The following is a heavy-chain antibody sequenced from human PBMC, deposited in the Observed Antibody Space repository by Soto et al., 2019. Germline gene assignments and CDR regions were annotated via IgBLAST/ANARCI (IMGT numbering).Heavy chain of an antibody. J-gene: IGHJ6*03. V-gene: IGHV4-34*01. CDR3: ARERGRTLGYCSGGSCPYPQHPYMDV. Sequence: SETLFLTCAVYGGSFSGYYWSWIRQPPGKGLEWIGEINHSGSTNYNPSLKSRVTISVDTSKNQFSLKLSSVTAADTAVYYCARERGRTLGYCSGGSCPYPQHPYMDVWGKGTTVTVSS. D-gene: IGHD2-15*01. CDR2: INHSGST. CDR1: GGSFSGYY.